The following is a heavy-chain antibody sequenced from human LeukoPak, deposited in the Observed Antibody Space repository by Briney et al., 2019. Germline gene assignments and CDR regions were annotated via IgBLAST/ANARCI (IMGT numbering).Heavy chain of an antibody. J-gene: IGHJ4*02. D-gene: IGHD2-2*01. CDR3: ANHLACGSTSCPPFDD. Sequence: PGGSLGLSCAASGFTFSSYSMSWVRQAPGKGLEWVSSISDNSYWNYYADSVEGRFFISRDNAKNSLYLQMNSLRAEDTAVYYCANHLACGSTSCPPFDDWGQGTLVTVSS. CDR1: GFTFSSYS. CDR2: ISDNSYWN. V-gene: IGHV3-21*01.